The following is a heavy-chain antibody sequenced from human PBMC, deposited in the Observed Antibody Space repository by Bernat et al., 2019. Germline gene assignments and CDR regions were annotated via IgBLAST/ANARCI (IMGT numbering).Heavy chain of an antibody. CDR1: GFTFSSYG. CDR2: IWYDGSNK. Sequence: QVQLVESGGGVVQPGRSLRLSCAASGFTFSSYGMHWVRQAPGKGLEWVAVIWYDGSNKYCADSVKGRFTISRDNSKNTLYLQMNSLRAEDTAVYYCARDVPTLLFDYWGQGTLVTVSS. V-gene: IGHV3-33*01. J-gene: IGHJ4*02. CDR3: ARDVPTLLFDY.